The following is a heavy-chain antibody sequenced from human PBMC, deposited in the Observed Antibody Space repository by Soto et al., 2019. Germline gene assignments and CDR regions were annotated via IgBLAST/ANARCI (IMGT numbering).Heavy chain of an antibody. J-gene: IGHJ3*02. CDR1: GYTFTGYY. D-gene: IGHD6-13*01. CDR3: ARVRIAAAVTDAFDI. Sequence: GALVKVSCKASGYTFTGYYMHWVRQAPGQGLEWMGWINPNSGGTNYAQKFQGWVTMTRDTSISTAYMELSRLRSDDTAVYYCARVRIAAAVTDAFDIWGQGTMVTVSS. V-gene: IGHV1-2*04. CDR2: INPNSGGT.